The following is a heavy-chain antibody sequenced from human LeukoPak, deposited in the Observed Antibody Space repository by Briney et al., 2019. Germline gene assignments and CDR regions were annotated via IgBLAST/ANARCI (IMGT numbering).Heavy chain of an antibody. CDR3: ARANSFGY. V-gene: IGHV4-59*01. CDR2: IYYTGST. D-gene: IGHD5-12*01. CDR1: GGSISSYY. J-gene: IGHJ4*02. Sequence: SETLSLTCTVSGGSISSYYWSWIRQPPGKGLEWIGYIYYTGSTNYNPSLKSRVTISVDTSKNQFSLKLSSVTPADTAVYYCARANSFGYWGQGTLVTVSS.